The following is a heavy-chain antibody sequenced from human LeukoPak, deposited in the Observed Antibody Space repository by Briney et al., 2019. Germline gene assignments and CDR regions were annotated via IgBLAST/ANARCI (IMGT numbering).Heavy chain of an antibody. J-gene: IGHJ4*02. CDR1: GGSFSGYY. CDR3: ARAYGGNSTYYFDY. V-gene: IGHV4-34*01. Sequence: SETLSLTCAVYGGSFSGYYWSWIRQPPGKGLEWIGEINHSGSTNYNPSLKSRVTISVDTSKNQFSLKLSSVTAADTAVYYCARAYGGNSTYYFDYWGQGTLVTVPS. CDR2: INHSGST. D-gene: IGHD4-23*01.